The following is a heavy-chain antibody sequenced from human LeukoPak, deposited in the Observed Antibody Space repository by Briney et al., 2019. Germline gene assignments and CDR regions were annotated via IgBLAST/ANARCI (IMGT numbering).Heavy chain of an antibody. Sequence: SETLSLTCTVSGGSISSYYWSWIRQPPGKGLKLIGYIYYSGGTNYNPSLKSRVTISVDTSKNQFSLKLSSVTAADTAVYYCARAKDYYDSSGYRHWYFDLWGRGTLVTVSS. V-gene: IGHV4-59*01. J-gene: IGHJ2*01. CDR3: ARAKDYYDSSGYRHWYFDL. CDR2: IYYSGGT. CDR1: GGSISSYY. D-gene: IGHD3-22*01.